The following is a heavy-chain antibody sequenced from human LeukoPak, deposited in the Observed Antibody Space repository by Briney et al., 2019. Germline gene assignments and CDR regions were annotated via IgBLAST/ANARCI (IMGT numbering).Heavy chain of an antibody. J-gene: IGHJ4*02. V-gene: IGHV6-1*01. D-gene: IGHD1-26*01. CDR1: GDSVSSNSAT. Sequence: SQTLSLACAISGDSVSSNSATWNWIRQSPSRGLEWLGRTYYTSKWDNDYAVSVKSRIKINPDTSKNQFSLHLNSVTPEDTAVYYCARSRSYSYDYWGQGTLVTVSS. CDR2: TYYTSKWDN. CDR3: ARSRSYSYDY.